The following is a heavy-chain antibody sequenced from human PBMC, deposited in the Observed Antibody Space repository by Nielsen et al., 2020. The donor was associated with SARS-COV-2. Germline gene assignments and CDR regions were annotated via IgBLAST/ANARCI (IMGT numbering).Heavy chain of an antibody. J-gene: IGHJ6*03. CDR1: GGSVSSNDW. CDR3: ARGDLVVVPSPILGLGPFFYYFYLDV. V-gene: IGHV4-4*02. D-gene: IGHD2-2*01. Sequence: SETLSLTCAVSGGSVSSNDWWSWVRQSPGQGLEWIGEVSHSGSINYNPSLKSRVTLSMDQSKRQFSLRLTSVSAADTAVYFCARGDLVVVPSPILGLGPFFYYFYLDVWGKGTTVIVSS. CDR2: VSHSGSI.